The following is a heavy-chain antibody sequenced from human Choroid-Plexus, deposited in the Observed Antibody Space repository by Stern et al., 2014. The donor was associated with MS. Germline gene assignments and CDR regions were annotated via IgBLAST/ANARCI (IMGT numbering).Heavy chain of an antibody. CDR1: GSTFRFFT. Sequence: QVHLVESGAEVKKPGSSVKVSCKASGSTFRFFTVNWMRQAPGQGLEWMVDISPIAGTANFAQKFQDRVTITADESTNTAYMELSSLTSEDTALYYCARTSSGIEGHEHFQHWGQGTLVTVSS. CDR2: ISPIAGTA. CDR3: ARTSSGIEGHEHFQH. J-gene: IGHJ1*01. V-gene: IGHV1-69*01. D-gene: IGHD1-26*01.